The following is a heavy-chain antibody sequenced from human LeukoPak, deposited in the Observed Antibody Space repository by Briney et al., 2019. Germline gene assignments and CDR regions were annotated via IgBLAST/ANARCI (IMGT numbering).Heavy chain of an antibody. CDR3: ARDPMQFLEWSPFDI. D-gene: IGHD3-3*01. CDR1: GFTFSSYS. V-gene: IGHV3-48*01. J-gene: IGHJ3*02. Sequence: GGSLRLSCAASGFTFSSYSMNWVRQAPGKGLEWVSYISSSSSTIYYADSVKGRFTISRDNAKNSLYLQMNSLRAEDTAVYYCARDPMQFLEWSPFDIWGQGTMVTVSS. CDR2: ISSSSSTI.